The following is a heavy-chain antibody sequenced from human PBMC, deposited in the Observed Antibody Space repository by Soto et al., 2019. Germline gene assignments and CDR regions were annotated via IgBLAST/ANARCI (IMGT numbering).Heavy chain of an antibody. CDR3: ASTPGSGYPYYFDY. D-gene: IGHD3-3*01. CDR2: IYYSGST. V-gene: IGHV4-39*01. Sequence: SETLSLTCTVSGGSISSSSYYWGWIRQPPGKGLEWIGSIYYSGSTYYNPSLKSRVTISVDTSKNQFSLKLSSVTAADTAVYYCASTPGSGYPYYFDYWGQGTLVTVSS. CDR1: GGSISSSSYY. J-gene: IGHJ4*02.